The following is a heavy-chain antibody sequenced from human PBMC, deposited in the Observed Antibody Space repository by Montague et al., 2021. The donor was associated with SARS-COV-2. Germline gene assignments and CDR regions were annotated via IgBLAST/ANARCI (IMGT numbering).Heavy chain of an antibody. CDR1: GGSISSGSY. V-gene: IGHV4-38-2*02. J-gene: IGHJ4*02. Sequence: TLSLTCTVSGGSISSGSYWGWIRQPPGKGLEWVGTIDHSGITYYSPSLKSRVTISLDTPKNQFSLNLDSVTAADTAMYYCARVISAGAGANFYFDYWGQGTLVTVSA. CDR3: ARVISAGAGANFYFDY. D-gene: IGHD4/OR15-4a*01. CDR2: IDHSGIT.